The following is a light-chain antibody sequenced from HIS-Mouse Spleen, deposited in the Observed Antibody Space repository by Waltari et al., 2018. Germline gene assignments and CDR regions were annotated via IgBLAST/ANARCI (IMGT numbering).Light chain of an antibody. CDR1: SSNIGAGYD. CDR2: GNS. J-gene: IGLJ1*01. V-gene: IGLV1-40*01. Sequence: QSVLTQPPSVSGAPGQRVTISCTGSSSNIGAGYDVHWYQQLPGTAPKHLIYGNSNRPSGVPDLFSGSKSGPSASLAITGLQAEDEADYYCQSYDSSLSAHYVFGTGTKVTVL. CDR3: QSYDSSLSAHYV.